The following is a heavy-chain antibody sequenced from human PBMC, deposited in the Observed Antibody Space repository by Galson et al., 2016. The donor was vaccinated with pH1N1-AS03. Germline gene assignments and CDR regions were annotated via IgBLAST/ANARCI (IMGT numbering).Heavy chain of an antibody. D-gene: IGHD6-19*01. Sequence: ETLSLTCTVSGGSISSTLYYWGWIRQPPGKGLEWIGSIYYSGSSYHNPSLKSRVTISVDTSKNQISLNLNSVTAADTAVYYCARGSYSSGWYRGRNAFDIWGQGTMVTVSS. CDR2: IYYSGSS. CDR3: ARGSYSSGWYRGRNAFDI. J-gene: IGHJ3*02. CDR1: GGSISSTLYY. V-gene: IGHV4-39*01.